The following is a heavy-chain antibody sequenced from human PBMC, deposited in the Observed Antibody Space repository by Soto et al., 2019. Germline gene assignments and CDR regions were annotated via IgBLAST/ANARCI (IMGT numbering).Heavy chain of an antibody. CDR3: ARESHDILTGPPWVWYFDL. Sequence: QVQLQQWGAGPLRPLETLSLTCGVSGGSFSGYYWAWIRQSPGKGLEWKGEINDRGSINYNPSLTSRVSISVDTSKNHYSLNLRSVTAADTAVYYCARESHDILTGPPWVWYFDLWGRGTLVTVSS. J-gene: IGHJ2*01. D-gene: IGHD3-9*01. CDR2: INDRGSI. CDR1: GGSFSGYY. V-gene: IGHV4-34*01.